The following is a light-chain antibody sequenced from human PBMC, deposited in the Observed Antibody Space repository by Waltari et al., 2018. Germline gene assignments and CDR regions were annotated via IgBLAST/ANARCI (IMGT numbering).Light chain of an antibody. CDR1: QSVSRT. J-gene: IGKJ1*01. V-gene: IGKV3-20*01. Sequence: EIVLTQSPGTLSLSPGERATLSCRASQSVSRTLAWYQQKPGQAPRLLIYDASSRAAGIPDRFSGSGSGTDFSLTISRLEPEDFGVYYCQKYGTLPATFGQGTKVKI. CDR2: DAS. CDR3: QKYGTLPAT.